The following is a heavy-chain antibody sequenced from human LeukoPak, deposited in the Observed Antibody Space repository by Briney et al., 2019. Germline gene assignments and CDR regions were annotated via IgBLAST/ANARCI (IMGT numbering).Heavy chain of an antibody. D-gene: IGHD1-26*01. Sequence: SQTLSLTCLVSLGSISSGDYYWRWIRQPPGKGLEWIGYIYYSGSTYYNPSLQSRVTISVDTSKNQFSLKLSSVIAADTAVYYCARVSGSGSRDAFDIWGQGTMVTVSS. CDR3: ARVSGSGSRDAFDI. CDR2: IYYSGST. V-gene: IGHV4-30-4*01. J-gene: IGHJ3*02. CDR1: LGSISSGDYY.